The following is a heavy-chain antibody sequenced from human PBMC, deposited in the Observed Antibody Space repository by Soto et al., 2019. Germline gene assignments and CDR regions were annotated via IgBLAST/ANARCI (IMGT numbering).Heavy chain of an antibody. D-gene: IGHD6-19*01. CDR2: ISGSGGST. J-gene: IGHJ4*02. Sequence: EVQLFESGGGLVQPGGSLRLSCAASGFTFSSYAMTWVRQAPGKGLEWVSVISGSGGSTYYADSVKGRFTISRDNYKNPLYLPMNSLRAEDTAVYYCARRSSGWYFDYWGQGTLVTVSS. V-gene: IGHV3-23*01. CDR1: GFTFSSYA. CDR3: ARRSSGWYFDY.